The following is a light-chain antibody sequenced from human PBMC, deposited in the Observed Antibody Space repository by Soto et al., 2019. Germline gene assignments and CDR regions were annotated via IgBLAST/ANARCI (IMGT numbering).Light chain of an antibody. CDR3: SSYVGTNNWV. J-gene: IGLJ3*02. CDR1: SSDVGGYNY. CDR2: EVS. V-gene: IGLV2-8*01. Sequence: QSVLTQPPSASGSPGQSVTLSCTGTSSDVGGYNYVSWYQQRPGTSPKLMVFEVSERPSGVPDRFSGSKSGNTASLTVSGLQAEDEGDYYCSSYVGTNNWVFGGGTKLTVL.